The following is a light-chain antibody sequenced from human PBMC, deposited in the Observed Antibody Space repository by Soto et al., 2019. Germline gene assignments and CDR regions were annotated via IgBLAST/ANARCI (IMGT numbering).Light chain of an antibody. CDR3: CSYAGSPYV. CDR2: DVS. V-gene: IGLV2-11*01. J-gene: IGLJ1*01. CDR1: SSDVGGYNY. Sequence: QSVLTQPRSVSGSPGQSVTISCTGTSSDVGGYNYVSWYQQHPGKAPKLMIYDVSKRPSGVPDRFSGSKSGNTASLTISGLQAEDEADYYCCSYAGSPYVFGTWNKLTVL.